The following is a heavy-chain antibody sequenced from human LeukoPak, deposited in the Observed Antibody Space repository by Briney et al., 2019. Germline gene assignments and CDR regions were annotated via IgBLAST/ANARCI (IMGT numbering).Heavy chain of an antibody. D-gene: IGHD3-10*01. CDR1: GGSFSGYY. V-gene: IGHV4-34*01. Sequence: SETLSLTCAVYGGSFSGYYWSWIRQPPGKGLEWIGEINHSGSTNYNPSLKSRVTISVDTSKNQFSLKLSSVTAADTAVYYCARHYYGSGSYYNYYYYMDVWGKGTTVTVSS. CDR3: ARHYYGSGSYYNYYYYMDV. CDR2: INHSGST. J-gene: IGHJ6*03.